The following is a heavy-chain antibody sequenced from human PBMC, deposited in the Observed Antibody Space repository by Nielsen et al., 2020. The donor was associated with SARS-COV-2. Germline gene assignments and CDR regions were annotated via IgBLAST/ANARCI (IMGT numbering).Heavy chain of an antibody. D-gene: IGHD3-3*01. CDR2: KHYSGST. Sequence: SETLSLTCTVSSGSMQYYYWTWIRQSPEKGLEWLGYKHYSGSTNYNPSLKSRVTISVDTSKNQFSLKLFSVTAADTAVYYCARSPTIRFLESATYYYGMDVWGQGTTVTVS. CDR1: SGSMQYYY. V-gene: IGHV4-59*01. J-gene: IGHJ6*02. CDR3: ARSPTIRFLESATYYYGMDV.